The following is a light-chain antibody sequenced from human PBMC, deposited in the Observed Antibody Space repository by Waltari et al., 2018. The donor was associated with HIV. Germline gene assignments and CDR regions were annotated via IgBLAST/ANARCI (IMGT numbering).Light chain of an antibody. CDR1: NSTIDRNY. CDR2: RNS. Sequence: QLVLTQPPSVSATPGQRITISCSGGNSTIDRNYVYWYQQHPGTAPKVFIYRNSQRPSGVPDRFSGSKSGTSASLIISGLRSGDEADYYCASWDDSLNAFVFGTGTKVTVL. V-gene: IGLV1-47*01. J-gene: IGLJ1*01. CDR3: ASWDDSLNAFV.